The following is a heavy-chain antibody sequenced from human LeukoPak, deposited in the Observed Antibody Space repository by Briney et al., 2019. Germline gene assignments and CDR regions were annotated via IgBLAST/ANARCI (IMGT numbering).Heavy chain of an antibody. V-gene: IGHV1-8*02. CDR3: ARMYYDILTGYYFSWFDP. D-gene: IGHD3-9*01. CDR1: GYTFTSYG. J-gene: IGHJ5*02. CDR2: MNPNSGNT. Sequence: GASVKVSCKASGYTFTSYGISWVRQATGQGLEWMGWMNPNSGNTGYAQKFQGRVTMTRNTSISTAYMELSSLRSEDTAVYYCARMYYDILTGYYFSWFDPWGQGTLVTVSS.